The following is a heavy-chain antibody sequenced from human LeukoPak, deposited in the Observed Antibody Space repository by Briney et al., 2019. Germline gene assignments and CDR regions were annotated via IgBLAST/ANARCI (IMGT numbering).Heavy chain of an antibody. CDR2: INHSGST. V-gene: IGHV4-4*02. D-gene: IGHD2-15*01. CDR3: ARRAYLYYCSGGSCSFYYGMDV. Sequence: SGTLSLTCAVSGGSINSSNWWSWVRQPPGKGLEWIGEINHSGSTNYNPSLKSRVTISVDTSKNQFSLKLSSVTAADTAVYYCARRAYLYYCSGGSCSFYYGMDVWGQGTTVTVFS. J-gene: IGHJ6*02. CDR1: GGSINSSNW.